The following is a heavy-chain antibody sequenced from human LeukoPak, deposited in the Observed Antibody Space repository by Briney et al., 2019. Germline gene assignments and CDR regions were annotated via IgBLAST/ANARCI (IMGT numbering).Heavy chain of an antibody. CDR1: GYTFTSYD. Sequence: GASVKVSCKASGYTFTSYDINWVRQATGQGLEWMGWMNPNSGNTGYAQKFQGRVTITRNTSISTAYMELSSLRSEDTAMYYCARGKHDQLLWFYWGQGTLVTVSS. D-gene: IGHD2-2*01. CDR2: MNPNSGNT. CDR3: ARGKHDQLLWFY. J-gene: IGHJ4*02. V-gene: IGHV1-8*03.